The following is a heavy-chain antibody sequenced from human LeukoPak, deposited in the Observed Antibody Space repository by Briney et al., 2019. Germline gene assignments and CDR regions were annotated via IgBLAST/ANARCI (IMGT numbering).Heavy chain of an antibody. J-gene: IGHJ4*02. V-gene: IGHV4-39*07. CDR1: GGSISSSSYY. Sequence: SETLSLTCTVSGGSISSSSYYWGWIRRPPGKGLEWIGSIYYSGSTYYNPSLKSRVTISVDTSKNQFSLKLSSVTAADTAVYYCARGGYSYGSFYWGQGTLVTVSS. CDR2: IYYSGST. D-gene: IGHD5-18*01. CDR3: ARGGYSYGSFY.